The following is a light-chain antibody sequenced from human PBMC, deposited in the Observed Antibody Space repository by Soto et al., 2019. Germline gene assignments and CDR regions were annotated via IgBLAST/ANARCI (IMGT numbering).Light chain of an antibody. J-gene: IGKJ3*01. CDR2: AAS. CDR3: QKYSSVPV. Sequence: DIQMTQSPTSLSASVGDRVTITCRASQGIRNFVAWYQQKPGKPPKLLIYAASTLQSGVPSRFSGSGFGTDFTLTINSLQPEDVATYSCQKYSSVPVFGPGTKVEI. CDR1: QGIRNF. V-gene: IGKV1-27*01.